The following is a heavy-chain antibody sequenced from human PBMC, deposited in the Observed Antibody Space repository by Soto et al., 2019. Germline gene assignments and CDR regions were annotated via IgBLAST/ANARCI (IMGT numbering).Heavy chain of an antibody. CDR1: GGSISSYY. CDR3: ARDSYSSSWYQHLDY. CDR2: IYTSGST. D-gene: IGHD6-13*01. V-gene: IGHV4-4*07. Sequence: SETLSLTCTVSGGSISSYYWSWIRQPAGKGLEWTGRIYTSGSTNYNPSLKSRVTMSVDTSKNQFSLKLSPVTAADTAVYYCARDSYSSSWYQHLDYWGQGTLVTVSS. J-gene: IGHJ4*02.